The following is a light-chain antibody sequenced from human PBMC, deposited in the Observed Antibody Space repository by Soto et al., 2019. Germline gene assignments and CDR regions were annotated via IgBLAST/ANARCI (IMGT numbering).Light chain of an antibody. CDR2: GAS. CDR3: QRYKSAPT. J-gene: IGKJ3*01. V-gene: IGKV3-20*01. CDR1: QSFNSIY. Sequence: EIVLTQSPGTLSLSPGERATLSCRASQSFNSIYLAWYQQKPGQAPRLLIYGASSRATGIPDRFSGSGSGTDFTLTISSLQPEDVATYYCQRYKSAPTFGPGTKVDIK.